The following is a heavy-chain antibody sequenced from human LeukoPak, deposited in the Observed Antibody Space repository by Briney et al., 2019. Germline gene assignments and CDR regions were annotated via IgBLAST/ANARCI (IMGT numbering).Heavy chain of an antibody. CDR1: GGSISSGDYY. J-gene: IGHJ4*02. D-gene: IGHD3-22*01. CDR2: IYYSGST. Sequence: SETLSLTCTVSGGSISSGDYYWSWIRQPPGKGLEWIGYIYYSGSTYYNPSLKSRVTISVDTSKNQFSLKLSSVTAADTAVYYCAREEYYDSSGCFDYWGQGTLVTVSS. V-gene: IGHV4-30-4*01. CDR3: AREEYYDSSGCFDY.